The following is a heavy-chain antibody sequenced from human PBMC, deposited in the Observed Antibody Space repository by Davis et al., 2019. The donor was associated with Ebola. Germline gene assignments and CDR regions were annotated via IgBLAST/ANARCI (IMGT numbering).Heavy chain of an antibody. D-gene: IGHD3-22*01. V-gene: IGHV1-3*01. CDR1: GYTFTSYG. CDR3: ARDRDTMIGIYFDY. J-gene: IGHJ4*02. CDR2: INAGNGNT. Sequence: AASVKVSCKASGYTFTSYGISWVRQAPGQGLEWMGWINAGNGNTKYSQKFQGRVTITRDTSASTAYMELSSLRSEDTAVYYCARDRDTMIGIYFDYWGQGTLVTVSS.